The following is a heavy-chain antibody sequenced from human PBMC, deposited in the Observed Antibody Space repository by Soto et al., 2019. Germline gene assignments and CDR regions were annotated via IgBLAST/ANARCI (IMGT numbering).Heavy chain of an antibody. CDR2: ISFDGSDK. CDR1: GFTFSYYA. CDR3: AKGLGELSPESFDY. D-gene: IGHD3-16*02. Sequence: QVHLVESGGGVVQPGRSLRLSCAASGFTFSYYAMHWVRQAPGKGLEWVAVISFDGSDKYYGDSVKGRFTISRDNSKNPLDLQMNSLRADDTAVYYCAKGLGELSPESFDYWGQGTLITVSS. V-gene: IGHV3-30*18. J-gene: IGHJ4*02.